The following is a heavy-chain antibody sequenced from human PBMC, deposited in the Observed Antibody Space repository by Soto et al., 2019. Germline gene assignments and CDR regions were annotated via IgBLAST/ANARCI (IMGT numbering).Heavy chain of an antibody. D-gene: IGHD1-26*01. CDR2: IIPIFGTA. CDR3: AKAPSGRPFVWNY. V-gene: IGHV1-69*01. Sequence: QVQLVQSGAEVKKPGSSVKVSCKASGATFTSYAISWVRQAPGQGLEWMGGIIPIFGTANYAQKLQGRVTITADESTSTAYMELSSLRSEDTAVYYCAKAPSGRPFVWNYWGQGTLVTVSS. CDR1: GATFTSYA. J-gene: IGHJ4*02.